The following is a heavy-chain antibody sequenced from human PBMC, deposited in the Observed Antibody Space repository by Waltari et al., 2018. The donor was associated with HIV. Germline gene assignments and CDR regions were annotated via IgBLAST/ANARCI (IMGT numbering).Heavy chain of an antibody. CDR1: GGSIRSGGYY. J-gene: IGHJ5*02. CDR3: ARARQYYGSGSRNWFDP. CDR2: IYYSGST. Sequence: QVQLQESGPGLVKPSQTLSLHCTVSGGSIRSGGYYWRWIRQHPGKGLGWIGYIYYSGSTYYNPSLKSRVTISIDTSKNQFSLKLSSVTAADTAVYYCARARQYYGSGSRNWFDPWGQGTLVTVSS. V-gene: IGHV4-31*03. D-gene: IGHD3-10*01.